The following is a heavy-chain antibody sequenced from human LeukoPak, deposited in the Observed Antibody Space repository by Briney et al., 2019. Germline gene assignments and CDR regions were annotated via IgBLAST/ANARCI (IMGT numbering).Heavy chain of an antibody. CDR3: AREGSSSGWYGHYYGMDV. Sequence: SETLSLTCTVSGGSISSYYWSWIRQPAGKGLEWIGRIYTSGSTNYNPSLKSRVTMSVDTSKNQFSLKLSSVTAADTAVYYCAREGSSSGWYGHYYGMDVWGQGTTVTVPS. D-gene: IGHD6-19*01. CDR2: IYTSGST. V-gene: IGHV4-4*07. J-gene: IGHJ6*02. CDR1: GGSISSYY.